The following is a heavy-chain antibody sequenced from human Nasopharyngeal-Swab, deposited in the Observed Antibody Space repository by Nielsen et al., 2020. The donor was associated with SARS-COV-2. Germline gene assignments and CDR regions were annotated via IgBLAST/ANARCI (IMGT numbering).Heavy chain of an antibody. CDR2: IYSGGSA. V-gene: IGHV3-53*01. CDR3: ARDTVTLGPYYDFWSGYLTPDAFDI. CDR1: GFTVSSNY. D-gene: IGHD3-3*01. Sequence: GGSLRLSCAASGFTVSSNYMSWVRQAPGKGLEWVSVIYSGGSAYYADSVKGRFTISRDNSKNTLYLQMNSLRAEDTAVYYCARDTVTLGPYYDFWSGYLTPDAFDIWGQGTMVTVSS. J-gene: IGHJ3*02.